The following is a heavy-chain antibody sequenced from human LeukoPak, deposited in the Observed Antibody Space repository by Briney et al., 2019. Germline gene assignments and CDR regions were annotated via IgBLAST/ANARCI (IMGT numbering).Heavy chain of an antibody. J-gene: IGHJ5*02. V-gene: IGHV4-39*01. CDR1: GGSISSSSYY. CDR3: ARQGDGYNLNWFDP. Sequence: SETLSLTCTVSGGSISSSSYYWGWIRQPPGKGLEWIGSIYYSGSTYYNPSLKSRVTISVVTSKNQFSLKLSSVTAADTAVYYCARQGDGYNLNWFDPWGQGTLVTVSS. D-gene: IGHD5-24*01. CDR2: IYYSGST.